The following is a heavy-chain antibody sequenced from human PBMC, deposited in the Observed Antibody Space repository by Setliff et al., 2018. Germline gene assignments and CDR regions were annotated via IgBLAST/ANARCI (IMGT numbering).Heavy chain of an antibody. D-gene: IGHD3-22*01. CDR1: GFTFTDYG. Sequence: ASVKVSCKSSGFTFTDYGITWVRQVPGQGLEWMGWINNYNFNTQYAQKFQGRVTVTTGTSTTTAYMELRSLRADDTAVYYCARINFYVSSGYYYAPELWGQGTTVTVSS. CDR3: ARINFYVSSGYYYAPEL. J-gene: IGHJ4*02. V-gene: IGHV1-18*01. CDR2: INNYNFNT.